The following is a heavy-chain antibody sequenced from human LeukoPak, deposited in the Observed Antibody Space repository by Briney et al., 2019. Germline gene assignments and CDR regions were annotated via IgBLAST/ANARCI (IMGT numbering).Heavy chain of an antibody. CDR1: GFTFSSYD. J-gene: IGHJ4*02. V-gene: IGHV3-13*01. CDR2: INTAGDT. Sequence: GGSLRLSCAASGFTFSSYDMLWVRQATGEGLEWVSAINTAGDTFCSGSVKGRFTISRENAKNSFYLQMNSLRAGDTAVYYCTRAPPGSGWLVDNCGQGTQVTVSS. CDR3: TRAPPGSGWLVDN. D-gene: IGHD6-19*01.